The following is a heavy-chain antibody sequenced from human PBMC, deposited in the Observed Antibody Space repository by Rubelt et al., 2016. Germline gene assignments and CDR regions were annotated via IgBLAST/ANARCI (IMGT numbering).Heavy chain of an antibody. CDR3: ARAFGYNSNVFDS. D-gene: IGHD5-24*01. J-gene: IGHJ4*02. Sequence: EVQLVESGGGLVKPGGSLRLSCAASGFTFSSYSMNWVRQAPGKGLEWVSSTSGSSSYIYYADSVKGRFTISRDNAKNSLYLQMNTLRAEDTAVYYCARAFGYNSNVFDSWGQGTLVTVSS. V-gene: IGHV3-21*01. CDR1: GFTFSSYS. CDR2: TSGSSSYI.